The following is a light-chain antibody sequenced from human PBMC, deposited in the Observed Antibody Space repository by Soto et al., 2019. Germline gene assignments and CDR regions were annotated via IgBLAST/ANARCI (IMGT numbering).Light chain of an antibody. Sequence: QSVLTQPPSGSGAPGQRVTISCTGSSSNIGAASDVHWYQQLPGTAPKLLIYGNNNRPSGVPDRFSASKSGTSASLAITGLQADDEADYYCQSYDSSLSAHVVFGGGTKLTVL. CDR2: GNN. CDR1: SSNIGAASD. J-gene: IGLJ2*01. V-gene: IGLV1-40*01. CDR3: QSYDSSLSAHVV.